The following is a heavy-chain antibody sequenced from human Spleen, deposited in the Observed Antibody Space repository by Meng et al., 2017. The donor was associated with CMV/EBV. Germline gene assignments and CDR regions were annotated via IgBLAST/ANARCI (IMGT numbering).Heavy chain of an antibody. Sequence: GESLKISCAASGFTFTLFAVHWVRQAPGKGLEWVSTISASGGTSYYADSVKGRFTISRDNSKNTLYLQVSSLRADDTAVYYCAKARLATNSDLDSSAFFDSWGQGTLVTVSS. J-gene: IGHJ4*02. D-gene: IGHD3-22*01. CDR2: ISASGGTS. CDR3: AKARLATNSDLDSSAFFDS. CDR1: GFTFTLFA. V-gene: IGHV3-23*01.